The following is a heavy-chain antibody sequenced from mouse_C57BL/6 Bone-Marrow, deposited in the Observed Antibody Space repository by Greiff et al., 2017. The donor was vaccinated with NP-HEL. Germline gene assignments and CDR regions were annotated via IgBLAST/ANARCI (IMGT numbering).Heavy chain of an antibody. D-gene: IGHD1-1*01. CDR2: IDPANGNT. CDR3: ARRYYGSSLYAMDY. J-gene: IGHJ4*01. V-gene: IGHV14-3*01. CDR1: GFNIKNTY. Sequence: EVKLQESVAELVRPGASVKLSCTASGFNIKNTYMHWVKQRPEHGLEWIGRIDPANGNTKYAPKFQGKATITADTSSNTAYLQLSSLTSEDTAIYYCARRYYGSSLYAMDYWGQGTSVTVSS.